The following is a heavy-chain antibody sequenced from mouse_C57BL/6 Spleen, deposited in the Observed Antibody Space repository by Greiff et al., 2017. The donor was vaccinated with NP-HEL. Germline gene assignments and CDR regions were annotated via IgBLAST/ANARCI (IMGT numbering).Heavy chain of an antibody. J-gene: IGHJ1*03. V-gene: IGHV5-17*01. CDR2: ISSGSSTI. CDR1: GFTFSDYG. Sequence: DVQLVASGGGLVKPGGSLKLSCAASGFTFSDYGMHWVRQAPEKGLEWVAYISSGSSTIYYADTVKGRFTISRDNAKNTLFLEMTSLRAEDTAMYYCARRYYYGSSYVYFDVWGTGTTVTVSS. D-gene: IGHD1-1*01. CDR3: ARRYYYGSSYVYFDV.